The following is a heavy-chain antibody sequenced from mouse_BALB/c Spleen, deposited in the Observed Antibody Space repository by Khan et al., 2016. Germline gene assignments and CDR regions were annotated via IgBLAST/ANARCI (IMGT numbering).Heavy chain of an antibody. V-gene: IGHV1-4*01. CDR3: AREETNYALFAY. Sequence: QVQLQQSGAELARPGAAMKMSCKTSGYIFTSYTIQWIKQRPGQGLEWIGYINPDSAYTDYNQRFKDKATLTADTSSSTAYMQLSSLTSEESAVYYGAREETNYALFAYWGQGTTLTVSS. CDR1: GYIFTSYT. CDR2: INPDSAYT. D-gene: IGHD1-1*01. J-gene: IGHJ2*01.